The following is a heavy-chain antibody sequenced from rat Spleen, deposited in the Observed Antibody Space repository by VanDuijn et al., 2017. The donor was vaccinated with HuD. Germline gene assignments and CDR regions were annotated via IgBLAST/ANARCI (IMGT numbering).Heavy chain of an antibody. CDR1: GFSLITNS. V-gene: IGHV2-1*01. Sequence: QVQLKESGPGLVQPSQTLSLTCTVSGFSLITNSVHWVRQPPGKGLERMGGIWGDGSTDYNLPLKSRLISSRDTTKSQVFLKMIRLQTEDTATYYCARDVYYGSYVMDAWGQGASVTVSS. D-gene: IGHD1-6*01. CDR2: IWGDGST. CDR3: ARDVYYGSYVMDA. J-gene: IGHJ4*01.